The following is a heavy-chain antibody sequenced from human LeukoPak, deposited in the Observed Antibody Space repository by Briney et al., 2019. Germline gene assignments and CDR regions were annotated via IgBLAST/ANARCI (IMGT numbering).Heavy chain of an antibody. CDR1: GASISNYY. CDR2: IYHTGST. V-gene: IGHV4-59*12. D-gene: IGHD3-10*01. Sequence: PSETLSLTCTVSGASISNYYWSWIRQPPGKGLEWIGYIYHTGSTSYNSSLKSRVIMSVETSQNQFSLKVRSVTAADTAVYYCARGPGRITMVRGVTHGYYFDYWGQGTLVTVSS. J-gene: IGHJ4*02. CDR3: ARGPGRITMVRGVTHGYYFDY.